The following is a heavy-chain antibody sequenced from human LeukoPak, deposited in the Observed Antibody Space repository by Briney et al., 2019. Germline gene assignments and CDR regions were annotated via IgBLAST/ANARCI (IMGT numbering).Heavy chain of an antibody. D-gene: IGHD3-16*01. CDR1: GFTFSSYA. Sequence: GGSLRLSCAASGFTFSSYAMSWVRQAPGKGLEWVSAISGSGGSTYYADSVKGRFTISRDNSKNTLYLQMSNLRAEDTAIYYCARGTYNRFDPWGQGTLVTVSS. CDR3: ARGTYNRFDP. V-gene: IGHV3-23*01. J-gene: IGHJ5*02. CDR2: ISGSGGST.